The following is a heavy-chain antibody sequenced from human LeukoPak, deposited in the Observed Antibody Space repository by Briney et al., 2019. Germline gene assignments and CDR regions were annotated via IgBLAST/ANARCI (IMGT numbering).Heavy chain of an antibody. J-gene: IGHJ4*02. Sequence: GGSLRLSCAASGFTFSSYAMSWVRQAPGKGLEWVSAISGSGVATYYADSVKGRFTISRDNSKNTLYLQMNSLRAEDTAVYYCARDRPGDGYNSDWGQGTLVTVSS. D-gene: IGHD5-12*01. CDR3: ARDRPGDGYNSD. V-gene: IGHV3-23*01. CDR2: ISGSGVAT. CDR1: GFTFSSYA.